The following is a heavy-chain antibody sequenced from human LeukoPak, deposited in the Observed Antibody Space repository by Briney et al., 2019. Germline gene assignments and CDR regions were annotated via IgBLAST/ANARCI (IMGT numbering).Heavy chain of an antibody. Sequence: SGGSLRLSCAASGFTFSSYGMHWVRQPPGKGLEWVAFIRYDGSNKYYADSVKGRFTISRDNSKNTLYLQMNSLRAEDTAVYYCAKMGYCSSTSCYLTFAEYFQHWGQGTLVTVSS. CDR2: IRYDGSNK. V-gene: IGHV3-30*02. CDR3: AKMGYCSSTSCYLTFAEYFQH. D-gene: IGHD2-2*01. J-gene: IGHJ1*01. CDR1: GFTFSSYG.